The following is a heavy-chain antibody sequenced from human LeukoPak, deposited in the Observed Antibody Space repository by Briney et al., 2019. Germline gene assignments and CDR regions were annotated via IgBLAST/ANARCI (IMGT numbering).Heavy chain of an antibody. CDR1: GFTFSSYG. D-gene: IGHD1-26*01. V-gene: IGHV3-30*03. CDR2: ISYDGSNK. J-gene: IGHJ3*02. CDR3: ACGSYDVLAAFDI. Sequence: SGGSLRLSCAASGFTFSSYGMHWVRQAPGKGLEWVAVISYDGSNKYYADSVKGRFTISRDNSKNTLYLQMNSLRAEDTAVYYCACGSYDVLAAFDIWGQGTMVTVSS.